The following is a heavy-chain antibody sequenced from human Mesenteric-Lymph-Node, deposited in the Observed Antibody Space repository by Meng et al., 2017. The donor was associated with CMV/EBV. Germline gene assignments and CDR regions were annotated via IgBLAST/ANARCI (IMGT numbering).Heavy chain of an antibody. CDR1: AFTFSTYA. D-gene: IGHD6-13*01. J-gene: IGHJ4*02. V-gene: IGHV3-23*01. CDR2: ISGSGGRT. CDR3: AKTPGDSSTWHFDY. Sequence: LSLTCAASAFTFSTYAMSRVRQAPGKGLQWVSSISGSGGRTYYADSVKGRFTISSDNSKNALYLQMNGLRAEDTAVYYCAKTPGDSSTWHFDYWGQGTLVTVSS.